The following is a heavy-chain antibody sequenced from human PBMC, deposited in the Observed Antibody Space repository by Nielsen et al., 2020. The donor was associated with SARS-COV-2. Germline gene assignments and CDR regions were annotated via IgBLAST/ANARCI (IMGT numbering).Heavy chain of an antibody. CDR2: INHSGST. CDR3: ARGYGEYYYDSSGYWGKTYYYYGMDV. V-gene: IGHV4-34*01. Sequence: WIRQPPGKGLEWIGEINHSGSTNYNPSLKSRVTISVDTSKNQFSLKLSSVTAADTAVYYCARGYGEYYYDSSGYWGKTYYYYGMDVWGQGTTVTVS. J-gene: IGHJ6*02. D-gene: IGHD3-22*01.